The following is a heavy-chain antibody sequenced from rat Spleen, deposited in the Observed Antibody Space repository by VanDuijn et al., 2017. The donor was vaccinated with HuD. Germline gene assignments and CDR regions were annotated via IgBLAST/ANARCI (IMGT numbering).Heavy chain of an antibody. J-gene: IGHJ2*01. CDR2: IWTGGST. V-gene: IGHV2S63*01. D-gene: IGHD1-4*01. Sequence: VQLKESGPGLVPPSQTLSLACTVSGFFLTDNSVHWLRQPPGKGLEWMGVIWTGGSTAYNSLLNSRLIISRDTSTSQVFLKMNSLQTEDTATYYCVREASYPGITFDYWGQGVMVTVSS. CDR3: VREASYPGITFDY. CDR1: GFFLTDNS.